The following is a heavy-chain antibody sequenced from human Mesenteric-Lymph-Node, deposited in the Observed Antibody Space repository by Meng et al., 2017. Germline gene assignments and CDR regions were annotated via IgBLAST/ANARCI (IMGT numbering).Heavy chain of an antibody. CDR2: ISTYNGDR. CDR1: GGTFSSYA. CDR3: ARTCSGGSCYFVY. Sequence: ASVKVSCKASGGTFSSYAISWVRQAPGQGLEWMGWISTYNGDRNYAQNLQGRVTMTTDTSTSTAYMELRSLRSDDTAVYYCARTCSGGSCYFVYWGQGALVTGAS. D-gene: IGHD2-15*01. J-gene: IGHJ4*02. V-gene: IGHV1-18*01.